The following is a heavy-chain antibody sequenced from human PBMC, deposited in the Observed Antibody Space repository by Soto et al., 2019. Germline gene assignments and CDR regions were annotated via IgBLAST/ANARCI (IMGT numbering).Heavy chain of an antibody. Sequence: PSETLSLTCTVSGDSISGYYLNWIRQPAGKGLEWIGRIYASGSTISNRSLRSRVALSVDTSKNQFSLNLNSVTAADTAMYYCARSGYSSAWYTAFDSWSQGTLVTVYS. V-gene: IGHV4-4*07. CDR1: GDSISGYY. J-gene: IGHJ4*02. CDR3: ARSGYSSAWYTAFDS. D-gene: IGHD6-19*01. CDR2: IYASGST.